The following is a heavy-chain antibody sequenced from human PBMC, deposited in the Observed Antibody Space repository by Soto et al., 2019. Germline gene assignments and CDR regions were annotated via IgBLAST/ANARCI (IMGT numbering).Heavy chain of an antibody. V-gene: IGHV4-39*01. CDR3: ARLPLTYYYYSSEDNDAFDI. D-gene: IGHD3-22*01. CDR1: GGSISSSSYY. Sequence: QLQLQESGPGLVKPSETLSLTCTVSGGSISSSSYYWGWIRQPPGKGLEWIGSIYYSGSTYYNPSLKSRGTVSVDTSKNQFSLKLSSGSAADTAVYYCARLPLTYYYYSSEDNDAFDIWGQGTMVTVSS. CDR2: IYYSGST. J-gene: IGHJ3*02.